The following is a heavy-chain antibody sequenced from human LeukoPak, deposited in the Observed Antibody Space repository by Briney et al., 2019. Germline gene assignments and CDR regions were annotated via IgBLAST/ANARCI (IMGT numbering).Heavy chain of an antibody. J-gene: IGHJ1*01. CDR1: GGSISSSSYY. CDR2: IYYSGST. CDR3: ARTASEYSISWID. V-gene: IGHV4-39*01. D-gene: IGHD6-13*01. Sequence: SETLSLTCTVSGGSISSSSYYWGWLRQPPGKGLGWIASIYYSGSTYYNPSLKSRITISVDSSKNQFSLKLTSVTAADTAVYYCARTASEYSISWIDWGQGTLVTVSS.